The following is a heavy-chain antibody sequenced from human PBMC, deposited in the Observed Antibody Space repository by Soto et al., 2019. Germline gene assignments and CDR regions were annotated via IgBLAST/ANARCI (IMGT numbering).Heavy chain of an antibody. D-gene: IGHD6-19*01. Sequence: QVQLVQSGAAVKKPGSSVKVSCKASGGTFSSYAISWVRQAPGQGIEWMGGIIPIFGTANYAQKFQGRVTITEDESTSTAYMELSSLRSEDTAVYYCARGRPLAVAGQRDPLGYWGQGTLVTVSA. CDR1: GGTFSSYA. V-gene: IGHV1-69*01. CDR2: IIPIFGTA. J-gene: IGHJ4*02. CDR3: ARGRPLAVAGQRDPLGY.